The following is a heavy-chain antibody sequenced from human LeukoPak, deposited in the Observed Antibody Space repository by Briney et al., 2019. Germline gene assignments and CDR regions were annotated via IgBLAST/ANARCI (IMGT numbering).Heavy chain of an antibody. J-gene: IGHJ6*04. CDR1: GGSISSGGYS. D-gene: IGHD3-10*01. CDR2: IYHSGST. V-gene: IGHV4-30-2*01. CDR3: ARGFYGSGRDYGMDV. Sequence: SETLSLTCAVSGGSISSGGYSWSWIRQPPGKGLEWIGYIYHSGSTYYNPSLKSRVTISVDRSKNQFSLKLSSVTAADTAVYYCARGFYGSGRDYGMDVWGKGTTVTVSS.